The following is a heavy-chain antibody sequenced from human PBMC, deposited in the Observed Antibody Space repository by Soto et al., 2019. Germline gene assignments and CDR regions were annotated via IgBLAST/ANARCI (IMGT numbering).Heavy chain of an antibody. CDR3: AKVAVAGTLFDY. CDR2: ISYDGSNK. CDR1: GFTFSSYG. Sequence: QVQLVESGGGVVQPGRSLRLSCAASGFTFSSYGMHWVRQAPGKGLEWVAVISYDGSNKYYADSVKGRFTISRDNSKNTLYLQMNSLRAEDTAVYYCAKVAVAGTLFDYRGQGTLVTVSS. V-gene: IGHV3-30*18. D-gene: IGHD6-19*01. J-gene: IGHJ4*02.